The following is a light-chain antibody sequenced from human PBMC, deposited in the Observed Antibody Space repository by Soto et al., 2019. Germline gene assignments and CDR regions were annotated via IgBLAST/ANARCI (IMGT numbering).Light chain of an antibody. CDR2: SAS. J-gene: IGKJ4*01. V-gene: IGKV1-9*01. CDR1: QGVRSY. Sequence: DIQLTQSPSFLSASVGDRVTITCRASQGVRSYLAWYQQRPGKAPNLLIYSASTLQSVVPSRFSGSGSGTEFTLTISSLQPEDFATYYCQQLNDYPLTFGGGTKVEIK. CDR3: QQLNDYPLT.